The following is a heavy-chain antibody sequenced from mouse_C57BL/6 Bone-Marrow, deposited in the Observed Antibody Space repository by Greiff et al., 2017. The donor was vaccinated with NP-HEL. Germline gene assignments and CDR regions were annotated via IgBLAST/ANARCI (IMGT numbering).Heavy chain of an antibody. CDR3: ARWEAYRPFAY. D-gene: IGHD2-14*01. V-gene: IGHV1-64*01. CDR1: GYTFTSYW. CDR2: IHPNSGST. Sequence: QVHVKQSGAELVKPGASVKLSCKASGYTFTSYWMHWVKQRPGQGLEWIGMIHPNSGSTNYNEKFKSKATLTVDKSSSTAYMQLSSLTSEDSAVYYCARWEAYRPFAYWGQGTLVTVSA. J-gene: IGHJ3*01.